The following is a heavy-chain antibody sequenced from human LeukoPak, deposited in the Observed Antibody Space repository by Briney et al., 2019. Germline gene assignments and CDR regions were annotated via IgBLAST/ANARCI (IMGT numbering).Heavy chain of an antibody. J-gene: IGHJ4*02. Sequence: GGSLRLSCAASGFTVSNNFLTWVRQAPGKGLEWVSVIYSGGTTYYADSVKGRFTISRDTSRNTLYLQMNSLGAEDTAVYYCAKTGGPWDWGQGTLVIVSS. CDR3: AKTGGPWD. D-gene: IGHD3-10*01. V-gene: IGHV3-53*01. CDR2: IYSGGTT. CDR1: GFTVSNNF.